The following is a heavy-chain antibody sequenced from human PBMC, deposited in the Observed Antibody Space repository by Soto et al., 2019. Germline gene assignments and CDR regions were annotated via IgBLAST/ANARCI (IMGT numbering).Heavy chain of an antibody. CDR1: GGSISSYY. V-gene: IGHV4-59*01. CDR3: AGSYMTTVPNGAFDI. J-gene: IGHJ3*02. Sequence: SETLSLTCTVSGGSISSYYWSWIRQPPGKGLEWIGYIYYSGSTNYNPSLKSRVTISVDTSKNQFSLKLSSVTAADTAVYYCAGSYMTTVPNGAFDIWGQGTMVTVSS. CDR2: IYYSGST. D-gene: IGHD4-17*01.